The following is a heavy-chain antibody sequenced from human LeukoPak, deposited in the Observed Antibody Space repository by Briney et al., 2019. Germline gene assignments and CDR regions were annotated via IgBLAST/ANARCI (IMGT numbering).Heavy chain of an antibody. Sequence: ASVKVSCKASGYTFTGYYMHWVRQAPGQGLEWMGGIIPIFGTANYAQKFQGRVTITADKSTSTAYMELSSLRSEDTAVYYCAREPAASWFDTWGQGTLVTVSS. D-gene: IGHD2-2*01. CDR3: AREPAASWFDT. CDR1: GYTFTGYY. J-gene: IGHJ5*02. V-gene: IGHV1-69*06. CDR2: IIPIFGTA.